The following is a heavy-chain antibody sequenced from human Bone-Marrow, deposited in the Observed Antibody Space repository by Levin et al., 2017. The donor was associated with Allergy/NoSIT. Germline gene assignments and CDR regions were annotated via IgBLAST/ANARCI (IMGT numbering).Heavy chain of an antibody. V-gene: IGHV3-9*01. Sequence: SGGSLRLSCGAFGFTFDDYAMHWVRQAPGKGLEWVSGISWNSGSIGYADSVKGRFTISRDNAKNSLYLQMNSLRVEDTAFYYCAASYDTSGYYYDDGLDIWGQGTMVTVSS. CDR1: GFTFDDYA. CDR2: ISWNSGSI. CDR3: AASYDTSGYYYDDGLDI. J-gene: IGHJ3*02. D-gene: IGHD3-22*01.